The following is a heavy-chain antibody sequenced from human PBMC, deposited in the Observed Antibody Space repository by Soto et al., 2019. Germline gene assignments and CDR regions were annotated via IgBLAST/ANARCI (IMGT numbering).Heavy chain of an antibody. CDR2: IYYSGST. V-gene: IGHV4-30-4*01. D-gene: IGHD3-9*01. J-gene: IGHJ5*02. Sequence: SETLSLTCTVSGGSISSGDYYWSWIRQPPGKGLEWLGYIYYSGSTYYNPSLKSRVTISVDTSKNQFSLKLSSVTAADTAVYYCAGGTHDRLGWFDPWGQGTLVTVSS. CDR3: AGGTHDRLGWFDP. CDR1: GGSISSGDYY.